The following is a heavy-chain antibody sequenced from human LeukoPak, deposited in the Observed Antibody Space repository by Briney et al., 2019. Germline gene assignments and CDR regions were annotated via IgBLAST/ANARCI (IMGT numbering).Heavy chain of an antibody. D-gene: IGHD4-17*01. CDR1: AFTFSSYS. J-gene: IGHJ5*01. V-gene: IGHV3-23*01. CDR3: ARGAYGDYDS. Sequence: GGSLRLSCAASAFTFSSYSMSWVRQAPGKGLEWVSAISAGADSTYYADSVHGRVTISRDNSKNALSLQMSGLRAEDTAVSFCARGAYGDYDSWGQGTLVTVSS. CDR2: ISAGADST.